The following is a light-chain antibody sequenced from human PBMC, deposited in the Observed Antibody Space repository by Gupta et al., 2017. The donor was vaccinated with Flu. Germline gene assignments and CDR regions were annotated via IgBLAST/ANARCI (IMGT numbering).Light chain of an antibody. CDR2: VAS. CDR3: QQSDSSPWT. J-gene: IGKJ1*01. Sequence: PSSLSASVGDRVTITCRSSQSISSFLNWYQQKPGTSPKLLVSVASSFQSGVPSRFRGSGSQSDFTLTISRLQPEDFATYCCQQSDSSPWTFGHGTKVEIK. CDR1: QSISSF. V-gene: IGKV1-39*01.